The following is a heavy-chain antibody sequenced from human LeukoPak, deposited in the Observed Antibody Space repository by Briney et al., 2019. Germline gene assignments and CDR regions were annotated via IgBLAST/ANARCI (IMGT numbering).Heavy chain of an antibody. J-gene: IGHJ4*02. D-gene: IGHD5-18*01. CDR1: GFIISSNW. Sequence: GGSLRLYCAASGFIISSNWMSWDRQAQGKGLEGVAHIKQDGSEKYYVDSVKGRFTISRDNAKNSLYLQMNNLRAEETAVYYCARGKRGYSFGDYWGQGTLVTVSS. CDR3: ARGKRGYSFGDY. CDR2: IKQDGSEK. V-gene: IGHV3-7*01.